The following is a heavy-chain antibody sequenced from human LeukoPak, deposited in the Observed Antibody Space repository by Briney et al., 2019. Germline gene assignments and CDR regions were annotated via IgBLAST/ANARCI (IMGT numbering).Heavy chain of an antibody. CDR1: DGSISSADYS. J-gene: IGHJ5*02. V-gene: IGHV4-30-2*01. D-gene: IGHD2-21*02. Sequence: SHTLSLTCAVSDGSISSADYSWSWIRQPPGKGLEWIGYIYHSGSTYYNPSLKSRVTISVDRSKNQFSLKLSSVTAADTAVYYCARGGDPNWFDPWGQGTLVTVSS. CDR2: IYHSGST. CDR3: ARGGDPNWFDP.